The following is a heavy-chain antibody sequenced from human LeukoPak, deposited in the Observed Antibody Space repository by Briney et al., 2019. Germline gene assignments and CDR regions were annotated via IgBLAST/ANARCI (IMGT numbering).Heavy chain of an antibody. CDR2: IWYDGSNK. J-gene: IGHJ3*02. V-gene: IGHV3-33*01. D-gene: IGHD2-8*01. CDR1: GFTFSSYG. Sequence: PGRSLRLSCAASGFTFSSYGMHRVRQAPGKGLEWVAVIWYDGSNKYYADSVKGRFTISRDNSKNTLYLQMNSLRAEDTAVYYCARDRYCTNGVCYTDAFDIWGQGTMVTVSS. CDR3: ARDRYCTNGVCYTDAFDI.